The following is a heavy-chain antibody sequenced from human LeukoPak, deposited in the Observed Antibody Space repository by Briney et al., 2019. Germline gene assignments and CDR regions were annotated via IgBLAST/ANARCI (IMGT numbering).Heavy chain of an antibody. CDR1: GYTFTSYY. D-gene: IGHD2-15*01. J-gene: IGHJ4*02. Sequence: ASVKVSCKASGYTFTSYYMHWVRQAAGQGLEWMGILNPSGGSTSYAQKFQGRVTMTRDTSTSTVYMELSSLRSEDTAVYYCARDRDIVVVVAATILDYWGQGTLVTVSS. V-gene: IGHV1-46*01. CDR2: LNPSGGST. CDR3: ARDRDIVVVVAATILDY.